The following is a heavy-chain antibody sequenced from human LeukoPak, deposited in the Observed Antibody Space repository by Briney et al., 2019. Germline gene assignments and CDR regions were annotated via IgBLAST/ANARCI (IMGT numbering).Heavy chain of an antibody. CDR2: ISYDGSNK. D-gene: IGHD6-19*01. CDR3: AKENSPGYSSGWLDY. Sequence: GGSLRLSCAASGFTFSSYAMHWVRQAPGKGLEWVAVISYDGSNKYYADSVKGRFTISRDNSKNTLYLQMNSLRAEDTAVYYCAKENSPGYSSGWLDYWGQGTLVTVSS. CDR1: GFTFSSYA. V-gene: IGHV3-30-3*01. J-gene: IGHJ4*02.